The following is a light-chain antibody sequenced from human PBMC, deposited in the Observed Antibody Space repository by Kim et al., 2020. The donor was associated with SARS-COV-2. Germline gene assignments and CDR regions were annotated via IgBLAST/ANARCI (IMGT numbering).Light chain of an antibody. Sequence: VSPGQTASITCSGDKLGDKYASWYQQKPGQSPVVVIFRDNRRPSGIPERFSGSNSGNTATLTISGTQAMDEADYYCQAWDSSIYVFGTGTKVTVL. CDR1: KLGDKY. CDR3: QAWDSSIYV. V-gene: IGLV3-1*01. J-gene: IGLJ1*01. CDR2: RDN.